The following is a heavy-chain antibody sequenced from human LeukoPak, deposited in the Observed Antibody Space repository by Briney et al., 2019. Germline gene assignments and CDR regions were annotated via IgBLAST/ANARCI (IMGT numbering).Heavy chain of an antibody. V-gene: IGHV3-9*01. J-gene: IGHJ4*02. CDR3: AKGPSNCYGSGCYSNPLGY. Sequence: PGGSLRLSCAASGFTFDDYAMHWVRQAPGKGLEWVSGISWNSGSIGYADSVKGRFTISRDNAKNSLYLQMNSLTAEDTALYYCAKGPSNCYGSGCYSNPLGYWGQGTLVTVSS. CDR1: GFTFDDYA. CDR2: ISWNSGSI. D-gene: IGHD3-10*01.